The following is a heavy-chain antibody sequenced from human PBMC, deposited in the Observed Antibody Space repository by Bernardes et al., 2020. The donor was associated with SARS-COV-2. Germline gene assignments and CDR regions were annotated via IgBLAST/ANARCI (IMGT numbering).Heavy chain of an antibody. J-gene: IGHJ4*02. D-gene: IGHD6-13*01. V-gene: IGHV1-2*02. Sequence: ASVKVSCKASGYTFTDYFIHWVRQAPGQRLEWMGLINPNTGGTNYVQKFQGRVTMTRDTSIPTAYMELSWLGSDDTAIYYCARTRTTIATTGIPVDYWGQGTLVTVSS. CDR3: ARTRTTIATTGIPVDY. CDR1: GYTFTDYF. CDR2: INPNTGGT.